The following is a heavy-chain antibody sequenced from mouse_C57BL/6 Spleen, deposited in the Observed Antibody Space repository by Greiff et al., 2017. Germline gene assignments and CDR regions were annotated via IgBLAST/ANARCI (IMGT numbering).Heavy chain of an antibody. CDR1: GYTFTDYN. D-gene: IGHD1-1*01. Sequence: VQLQQSGPELVKPGASVKMSCKASGYTFTDYNMHWVKQSHGKSLEWIGYINPNNGGTSYNQKFKGKATLTVNKSSSTAYMEPRSLTSEDSAVYYCARETTVVDSYWYFDVWGTGTTVTVSS. V-gene: IGHV1-22*01. CDR3: ARETTVVDSYWYFDV. CDR2: INPNNGGT. J-gene: IGHJ1*03.